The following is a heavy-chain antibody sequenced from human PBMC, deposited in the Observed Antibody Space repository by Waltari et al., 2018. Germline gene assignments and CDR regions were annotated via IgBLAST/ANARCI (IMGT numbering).Heavy chain of an antibody. Sequence: QVQLVESGGGVVQPGRSLRLSCAASGFTFSSYAMHWVRQAPGKGLEWVAVISYDGSNKYYADSVKGRFTISRDNSKNTLYLQMNSLRAEDTAVYYCARDSAADYYDSSGYYFGAFDIWGQGTMVTVSS. CDR3: ARDSAADYYDSSGYYFGAFDI. D-gene: IGHD3-22*01. V-gene: IGHV3-30-3*01. CDR2: ISYDGSNK. CDR1: GFTFSSYA. J-gene: IGHJ3*02.